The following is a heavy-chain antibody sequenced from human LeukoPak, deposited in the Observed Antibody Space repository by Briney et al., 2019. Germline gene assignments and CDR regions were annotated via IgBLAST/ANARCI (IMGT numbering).Heavy chain of an antibody. CDR1: GFTFGSYA. Sequence: GGSLRLSCAASGFTFGSYAMNWVRQAPGKGLEWVSAISGSGGSTYYADSVKGRFTISRDNAKNSLSLQMNSLRAEDTAVYYCARDPYNGSYGDDYYYYMDVWGKGTTVTISS. CDR3: ARDPYNGSYGDDYYYYMDV. V-gene: IGHV3-23*01. D-gene: IGHD1-26*01. J-gene: IGHJ6*03. CDR2: ISGSGGST.